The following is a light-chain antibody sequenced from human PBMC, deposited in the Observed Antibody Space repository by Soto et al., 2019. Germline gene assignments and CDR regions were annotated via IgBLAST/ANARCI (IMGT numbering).Light chain of an antibody. V-gene: IGKV1-17*01. CDR3: LPHYNYPLS. CDR2: SAS. J-gene: IGKJ4*01. CDR1: QGIGND. Sequence: DIQMTQFPSSLSASVGDRVTITCRASQGIGNDLGWYQHKPGKAPKRLIFSASTLDSGVPSRFSGSGFGTEFSLSVSSLQPEDFATYCSLPHYNYPLSLGGGNKVEI.